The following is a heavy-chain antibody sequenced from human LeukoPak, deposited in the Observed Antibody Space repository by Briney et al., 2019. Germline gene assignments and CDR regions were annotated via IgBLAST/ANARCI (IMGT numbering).Heavy chain of an antibody. D-gene: IGHD6-13*01. CDR2: INTDGRST. CDR3: ARDYSSSTTFDS. CDR1: GFTFSRHW. J-gene: IGHJ4*02. Sequence: GGPLRLSCALSGFTFSRHWMHWVRQGPGKGLVWVSRINTDGRSTRSADSVKGRFTIARDNAKNTLYLQMNSLRDEDTAIYYCARDYSSSTTFDSWGQGTLVTVSS. V-gene: IGHV3-74*01.